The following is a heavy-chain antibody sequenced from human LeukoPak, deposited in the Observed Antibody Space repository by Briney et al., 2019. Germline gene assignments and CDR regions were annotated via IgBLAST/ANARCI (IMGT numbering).Heavy chain of an antibody. V-gene: IGHV1-69*04. CDR2: IIPILGIA. CDR1: GGTFSSYA. CDR3: ARAPGYCSGGSCSLYFDY. D-gene: IGHD2-15*01. Sequence: ASVKVSCKASGGTFSSYAISWVRQAPGQGLEWMGRIIPILGIANYAQKFQGRVTITADKSTSTAYMELSSLRSEDTAVYCCARAPGYCSGGSCSLYFDYWGQGTLVTVSS. J-gene: IGHJ4*02.